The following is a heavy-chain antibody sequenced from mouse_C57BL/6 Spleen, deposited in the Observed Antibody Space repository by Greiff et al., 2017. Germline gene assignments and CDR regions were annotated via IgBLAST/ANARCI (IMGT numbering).Heavy chain of an antibody. CDR3: YYYGSSYFDY. V-gene: IGHV1-39*01. D-gene: IGHD1-1*01. CDR1: GYSFTDYN. CDR2: INPNYGTT. J-gene: IGHJ2*01. Sequence: VQLQQSGPELVKPGASVKISCTASGYSFTDYNMNWVKQSNGKGLEWIGVINPNYGTTSYNQTFKGKATLTVDQSSSTAYMQLNSLTSEDSSVYYYYYYGSSYFDYWGQGTTLTVSA.